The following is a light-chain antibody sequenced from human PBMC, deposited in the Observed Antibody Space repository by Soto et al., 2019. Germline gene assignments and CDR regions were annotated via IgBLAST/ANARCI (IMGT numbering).Light chain of an antibody. CDR3: SSYTTSTTLIL. V-gene: IGLV2-14*01. CDR1: ISDVGGYKY. CDR2: EVT. J-gene: IGLJ2*01. Sequence: QSVLTQPASVSGSPGQSITISCTGTISDVGGYKYVSWYQHHPGKAPKLIIYEVTNRPSGVSSRFSGSKSGNTASLTISGLQTEDEADYFCSSYTTSTTLILFGGGTKLTVL.